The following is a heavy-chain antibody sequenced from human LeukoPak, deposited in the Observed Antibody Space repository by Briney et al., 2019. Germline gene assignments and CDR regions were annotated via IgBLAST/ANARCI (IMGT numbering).Heavy chain of an antibody. CDR3: ARVSTTWSIDY. Sequence: PGGSLRLSCAASGFTFSTYWMSWVRQAPGKGLEWVANIKQDGSEKYYMDSVKGRFTISRDNAKNSLYLQMNSLRAEDTAVYYCARVSTTWSIDYWGQGTLVTVSS. CDR1: GFTFSTYW. CDR2: IKQDGSEK. V-gene: IGHV3-7*03. D-gene: IGHD5/OR15-5a*01. J-gene: IGHJ4*02.